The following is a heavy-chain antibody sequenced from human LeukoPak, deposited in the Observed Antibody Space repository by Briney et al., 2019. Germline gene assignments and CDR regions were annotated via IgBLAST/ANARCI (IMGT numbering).Heavy chain of an antibody. CDR3: STVVGASYGSNFDY. J-gene: IGHJ4*02. CDR1: GFTFSGST. CDR2: IRSKANSYAT. Sequence: GGSLRLSCAASGFTFSGSTMHWVRQASGKGLEWVGRIRSKANSYATAYAASVKGRFTISRDDSKNTAYLQMNSLKTEDTAVYYCSTVVGASYGSNFDYWGQGTLVTVSS. D-gene: IGHD5-18*01. V-gene: IGHV3-73*01.